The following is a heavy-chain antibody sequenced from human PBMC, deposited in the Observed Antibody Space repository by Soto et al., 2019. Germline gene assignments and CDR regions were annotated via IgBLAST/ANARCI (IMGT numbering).Heavy chain of an antibody. D-gene: IGHD3-9*01. CDR3: ARDVLPPYYDILTGYSSASANDAFDI. V-gene: IGHV3-33*01. J-gene: IGHJ3*02. CDR1: GFTFSSYG. Sequence: GGSLRLSCAASGFTFSSYGMHWVRQAPGKGLEWVAVIWYDGSNKYYADSVKGRFTISRDNSKNTLYLQMNSLRAEDTAVYYCARDVLPPYYDILTGYSSASANDAFDIWGQGTMVTVSS. CDR2: IWYDGSNK.